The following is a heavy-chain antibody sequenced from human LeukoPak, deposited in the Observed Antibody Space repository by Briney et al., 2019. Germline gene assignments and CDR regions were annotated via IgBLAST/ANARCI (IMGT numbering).Heavy chain of an antibody. Sequence: PSETLSLTCTVSGDSITSNYWSWIRPAPGKGLELIGYISYSGSTNYSPSHKSRVTISVDTSRNQFSLTLSSVTAADTAVYYCARQYTSTFRGVRIDWFDPWGQGILVTVSS. D-gene: IGHD1-1*01. J-gene: IGHJ5*02. V-gene: IGHV4-59*08. CDR3: ARQYTSTFRGVRIDWFDP. CDR1: GDSITSNY. CDR2: ISYSGST.